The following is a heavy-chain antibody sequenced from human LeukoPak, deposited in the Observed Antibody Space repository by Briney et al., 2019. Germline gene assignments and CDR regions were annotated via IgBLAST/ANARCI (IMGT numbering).Heavy chain of an antibody. CDR3: ARDPVQLWSKDY. Sequence: GSLRLSCAASGFTFSNYEFNWVRQAPGKGLEWVSYTSSSGRNIYYADSVKGRFTISRDNAKNSLYLRMNSLRAEDTAVYYCARDPVQLWSKDYWGQGTLVTVSS. V-gene: IGHV3-48*03. CDR2: TSSSGRNI. J-gene: IGHJ4*02. CDR1: GFTFSNYE. D-gene: IGHD5-18*01.